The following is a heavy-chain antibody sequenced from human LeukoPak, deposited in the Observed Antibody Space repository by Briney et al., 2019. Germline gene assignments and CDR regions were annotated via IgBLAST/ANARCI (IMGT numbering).Heavy chain of an antibody. Sequence: GASGKASCKASGGPFSSLAIYWVREAPGQGLELMGGIIPIFGTPDYAQKFQDRVTITRDRSMSTAYMELSSLRSEDTAMYYCARSGSGATNDAFDIWGQGTMVTVSS. D-gene: IGHD3-10*01. CDR2: IIPIFGTP. CDR3: ARSGSGATNDAFDI. J-gene: IGHJ3*02. V-gene: IGHV1-69*05. CDR1: GGPFSSLA.